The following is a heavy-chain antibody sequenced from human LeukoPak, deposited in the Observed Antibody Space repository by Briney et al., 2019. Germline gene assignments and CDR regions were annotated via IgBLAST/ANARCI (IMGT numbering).Heavy chain of an antibody. CDR2: ISYDGSNK. Sequence: PGGSLRLSCAASGFTFSSYAMHWVRQAPGKGLEWVAVISYDGSNKYYADSVKGRFTISRDNSKNTLYLQMNSLRAEDTAVYYCVAVVVTARMLGYYYYGMDVWGQGTTVTVSS. V-gene: IGHV3-30-3*01. CDR1: GFTFSSYA. D-gene: IGHD2-21*02. CDR3: VAVVVTARMLGYYYYGMDV. J-gene: IGHJ6*02.